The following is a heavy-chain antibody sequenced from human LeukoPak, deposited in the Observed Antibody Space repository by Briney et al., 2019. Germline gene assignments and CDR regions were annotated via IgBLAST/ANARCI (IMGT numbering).Heavy chain of an antibody. V-gene: IGHV2-5*02. CDR3: ARYYDSSGYYYVRYFDY. CDR1: GFSLSTTGVG. CDR2: IYWDDDK. Sequence: SGPTLVSPTQTLTLTCTFSGFSLSTTGVGVGWIRQPPGKALEWLAVIYWDDDKRYRPSLKSRLTITKDTSKNQVVLTMTNMDPVDTATYYCARYYDSSGYYYVRYFDYWGQGTLVTVSS. J-gene: IGHJ4*02. D-gene: IGHD3-22*01.